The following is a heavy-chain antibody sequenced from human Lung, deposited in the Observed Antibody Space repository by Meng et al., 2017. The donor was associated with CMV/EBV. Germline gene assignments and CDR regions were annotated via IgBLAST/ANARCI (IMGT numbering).Heavy chain of an antibody. Sequence: SXKISXAASGFTFSRHAMHWVRQAPGKGLEWVAVISYGGSGKYYADSVRGRFTISTDESKNTLYLQINSLRPEDTAVYYCARDSDSGSYWGDNWFDPWGQGTLVTVSS. CDR1: GFTFSRHA. CDR2: ISYGGSGK. V-gene: IGHV3-30-3*01. J-gene: IGHJ5*02. D-gene: IGHD1-26*01. CDR3: ARDSDSGSYWGDNWFDP.